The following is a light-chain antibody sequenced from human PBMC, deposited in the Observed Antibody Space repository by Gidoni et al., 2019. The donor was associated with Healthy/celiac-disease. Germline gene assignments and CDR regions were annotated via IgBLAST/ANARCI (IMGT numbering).Light chain of an antibody. CDR1: QSVSSY. J-gene: IGKJ4*01. CDR3: QQRSNWLGT. CDR2: DAS. Sequence: PATLSLSPGERATLSCRASQSVSSYLAWYQQKPGQAPRLLIYDASNRATGIPARFSGSGSGTDFTLTISSLEPEDFAVYYCQQRSNWLGTFGGGTKVEIK. V-gene: IGKV3-11*01.